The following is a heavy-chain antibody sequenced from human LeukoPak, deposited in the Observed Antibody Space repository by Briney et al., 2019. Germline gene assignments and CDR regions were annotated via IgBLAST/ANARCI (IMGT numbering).Heavy chain of an antibody. CDR3: ATSRRYYGMDV. V-gene: IGHV1-69*04. CDR1: GGTFSSYA. CDR2: IIPILGIA. J-gene: IGHJ6*02. Sequence: AASVKVSCKASGGTFSSYAISWVRQAPGQGLEWMGRIIPILGIANYAQKFQGRVTITADKSTSTAYMELSSLRSEDTAVYYCATSRRYYGMDVWGQGTTVTVSS.